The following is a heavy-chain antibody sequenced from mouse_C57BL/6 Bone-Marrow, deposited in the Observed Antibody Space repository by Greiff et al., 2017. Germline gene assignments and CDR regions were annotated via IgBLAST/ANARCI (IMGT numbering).Heavy chain of an antibody. J-gene: IGHJ4*01. CDR2: IHPNSGST. CDR1: GYTFTSYW. V-gene: IGHV1-64*01. D-gene: IGHD2-2*01. CDR3: ARRRLGYAMDY. Sequence: QVQLQQSGAELVKPGASVKLSCKASGYTFTSYWMHWVKQRPGQGLEWIGMIHPNSGSTNYNEKFKSKATLTVDKSSSTAYMQLSSLTSEDSAVYYCARRRLGYAMDYWGQGTSVTVSS.